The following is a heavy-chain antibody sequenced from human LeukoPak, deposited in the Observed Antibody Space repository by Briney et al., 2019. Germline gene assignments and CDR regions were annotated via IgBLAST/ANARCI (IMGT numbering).Heavy chain of an antibody. V-gene: IGHV4-39*07. D-gene: IGHD3-16*01. Sequence: SETLSLTCTVSGVSINNTVFYWGWLRQPPGKGLEWIGTVYYSGINYSSPSLKSRVTLSVDTSKNQFSLNLSSVTAADTAVYYCARISRWGPYWGQGTLVTVSS. CDR3: ARISRWGPY. CDR1: GVSINNTVFY. J-gene: IGHJ4*02. CDR2: VYYSGIN.